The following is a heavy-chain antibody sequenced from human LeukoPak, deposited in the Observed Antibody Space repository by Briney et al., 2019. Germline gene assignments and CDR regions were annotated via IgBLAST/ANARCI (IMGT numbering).Heavy chain of an antibody. CDR1: GGSFSGYY. Sequence: SETLSLTCAVYGGSFSGYYWSWIRQPPGKGLEWIGYMYHSGSTNYNPSLKSRVTISVDSSKNQFSLKLSSVTAADTAVYYCARGGGDFWSGYYSDYYMDVWGKGTTVTVSS. J-gene: IGHJ6*03. CDR3: ARGGGDFWSGYYSDYYMDV. D-gene: IGHD3-3*01. CDR2: MYHSGST. V-gene: IGHV4-59*01.